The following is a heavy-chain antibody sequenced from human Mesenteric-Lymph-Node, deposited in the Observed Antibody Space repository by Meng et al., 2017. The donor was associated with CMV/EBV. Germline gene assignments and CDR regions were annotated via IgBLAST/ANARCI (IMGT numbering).Heavy chain of an antibody. D-gene: IGHD3-16*01. V-gene: IGHV4-38-2*02. CDR3: ARVGDSLALDY. Sequence: SETLSLTCTVSGYSISSGYYWGWIRQPPGKGLEWIGSIYHSGSTYYNPSLKSRVTISVDTSKNQFSLKLSSVTAADTAVYYCARVGDSLALDYWGQGALVTVSS. CDR2: IYHSGST. CDR1: GYSISSGYY. J-gene: IGHJ4*02.